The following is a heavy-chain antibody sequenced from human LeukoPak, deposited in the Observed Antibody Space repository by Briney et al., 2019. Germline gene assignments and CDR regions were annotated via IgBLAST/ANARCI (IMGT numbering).Heavy chain of an antibody. CDR3: ARVLVGAHFDY. CDR2: INSDGSST. D-gene: IGHD1-26*01. Sequence: GRSLRLSCAASGFTFSSYGMHWVRQAPGKGLVWVSRINSDGSSTSYADSVKGRFTISRDNAKNTLYLQVNSLRAEDTAVYYCARVLVGAHFDYWGQGTLVTVSS. CDR1: GFTFSSYG. J-gene: IGHJ4*02. V-gene: IGHV3-74*01.